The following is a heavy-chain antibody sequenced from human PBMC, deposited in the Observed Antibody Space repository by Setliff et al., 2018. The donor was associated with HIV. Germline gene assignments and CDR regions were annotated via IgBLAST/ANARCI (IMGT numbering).Heavy chain of an antibody. CDR2: IYPSDSDT. J-gene: IGHJ6*02. CDR1: GYSFTGYG. D-gene: IGHD1-1*01. Sequence: GESLTISCQASGYSFTGYGIGWVRQMPGKGLEWLGIIYPSDSDTRYSPSFQGQVTISADKPITTAYLQWSSLKASDTAMYYCARPSSPGHYYDYAMDVWGQGTTGTVSS. V-gene: IGHV5-51*01. CDR3: ARPSSPGHYYDYAMDV.